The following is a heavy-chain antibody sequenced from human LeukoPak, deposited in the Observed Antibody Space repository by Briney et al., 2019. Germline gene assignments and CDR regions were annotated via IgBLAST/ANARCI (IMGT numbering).Heavy chain of an antibody. CDR2: ISSSGTYT. V-gene: IGHV3-11*06. J-gene: IGHJ4*02. D-gene: IGHD1-26*01. CDR3: AKIAGTYSPDY. CDR1: GFYLSDYY. Sequence: GGSLRLSCAASGFYLSDYYMTWIRQAPGKGLEWVSYISSSGTYTNYADSVKGRFTISRDNAKKSLYLQMNSLSAEDTTVYYCAKIAGTYSPDYWGQGTLVTVSS.